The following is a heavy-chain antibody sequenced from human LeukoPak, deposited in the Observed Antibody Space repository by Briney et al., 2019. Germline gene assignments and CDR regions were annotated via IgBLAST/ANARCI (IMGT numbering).Heavy chain of an antibody. Sequence: GGFLRLSCAASGFTFSSYAMSWVRQAPGKGLEWVSAISGSGGSTYYADSVKGRFTISRDNSKNTLYLQMNSLRAEDTAVYYCAKDRHSGYDPRDFDYWGQGTLVTVSS. J-gene: IGHJ4*02. CDR1: GFTFSSYA. CDR2: ISGSGGST. V-gene: IGHV3-23*01. D-gene: IGHD5-12*01. CDR3: AKDRHSGYDPRDFDY.